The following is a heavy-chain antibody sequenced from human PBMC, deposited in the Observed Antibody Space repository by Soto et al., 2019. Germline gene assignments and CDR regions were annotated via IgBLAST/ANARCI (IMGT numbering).Heavy chain of an antibody. D-gene: IGHD3-9*01. J-gene: IGHJ4*02. Sequence: GGSLRLSCAASGVTFSYYYMSWIRQAPGKGLEWVSYISGSGSNIYYADSVKGRFTISRDNAENSLYLQMNSLESEDTAVYYCSRDDSDWFFNWGRGTLVTVSS. CDR2: ISGSGSNI. CDR1: GVTFSYYY. V-gene: IGHV3-11*01. CDR3: SRDDSDWFFN.